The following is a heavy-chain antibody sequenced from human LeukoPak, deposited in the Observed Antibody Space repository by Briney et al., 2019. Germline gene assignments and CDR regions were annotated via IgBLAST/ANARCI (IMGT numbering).Heavy chain of an antibody. Sequence: SETLSLTCTVSGSSINSYYWRWLRQPPGKGLEWVGYVSYSGDTYYNPSLKSRVTISADMSKNHFSLRLSSVTAADTAIYYCAKYGVGSTYFDNWGQGTLVTVSS. CDR2: VSYSGDT. CDR3: AKYGVGSTYFDN. CDR1: GSSINSYY. J-gene: IGHJ4*02. V-gene: IGHV4-59*01. D-gene: IGHD1-26*01.